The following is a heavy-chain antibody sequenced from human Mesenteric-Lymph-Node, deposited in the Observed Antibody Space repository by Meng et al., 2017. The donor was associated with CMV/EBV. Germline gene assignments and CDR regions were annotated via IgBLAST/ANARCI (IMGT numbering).Heavy chain of an antibody. J-gene: IGHJ4*02. D-gene: IGHD3-9*01. CDR1: SVSSPSYY. V-gene: IGHV4-61*01. CDR3: ASSELRYFDWLLLNFDY. CDR2: IYYSGST. Sequence: SVSSPSYYWSFVRQPPGKRPEWIGNIYYSGSTNYNPSLKSRVTVSLDTSKNQFSLKLTSLTAADTAMYYCASSELRYFDWLLLNFDYWGQGALVTVSS.